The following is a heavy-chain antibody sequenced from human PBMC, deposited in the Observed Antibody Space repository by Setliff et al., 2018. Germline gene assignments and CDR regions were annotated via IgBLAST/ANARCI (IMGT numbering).Heavy chain of an antibody. V-gene: IGHV1-46*01. D-gene: IGHD1-26*01. CDR3: ARASAKYEGGAFDI. Sequence: ASVKVSCKASGYTFTSYYVHWVRQAPGQGLEWMGMINPSGGSTFYAQNFQGGVTMTRDTSTSTVYMELSSLRSDDTAVYYCARASAKYEGGAFDIWGQGSMVTVSS. CDR2: INPSGGST. J-gene: IGHJ3*02. CDR1: GYTFTSYY.